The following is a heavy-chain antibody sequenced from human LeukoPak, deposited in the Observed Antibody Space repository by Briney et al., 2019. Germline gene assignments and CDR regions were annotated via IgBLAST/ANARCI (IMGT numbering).Heavy chain of an antibody. CDR3: ARVRVGSFNWFDP. CDR2: INSDGSTI. CDR1: GFTFSDYW. Sequence: GGSLRLSCAASGFTFSDYWMHWVRQAPGKGLVWVSRINSDGSTISYADSVKGRFTISRDNAKNTLYLQMNSLRAEDTAVYYCARVRVGSFNWFDPWGQGTLVIVSS. V-gene: IGHV3-74*01. D-gene: IGHD3-10*01. J-gene: IGHJ5*02.